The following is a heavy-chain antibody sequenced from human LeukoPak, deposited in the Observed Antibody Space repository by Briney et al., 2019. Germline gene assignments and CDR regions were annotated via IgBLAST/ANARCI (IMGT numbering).Heavy chain of an antibody. CDR3: ASPDGYNSP. V-gene: IGHV4-38-2*01. CDR2: IYHSGST. CDR1: GYSISSGYY. D-gene: IGHD5-24*01. J-gene: IGHJ5*02. Sequence: SETLSLTCAVSGYSISSGYYWGWIRQPPGKGLEWIGSIYHSGSTYYNPSLKSRVTISVDTSKNQFSLKLSSVTAADTAVYYCASPDGYNSPWGQGTLVTVSS.